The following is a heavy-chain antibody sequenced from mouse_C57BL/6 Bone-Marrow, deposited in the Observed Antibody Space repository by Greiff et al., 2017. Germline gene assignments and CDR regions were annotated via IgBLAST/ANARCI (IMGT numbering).Heavy chain of an antibody. D-gene: IGHD1-1*01. Sequence: VKLMESGAELARPGASVKLSCKASGYTFTSYGISWVKQRTGQGLEWIGEIYPRNGNTYYNEKFKGKATLTADKSSSTAYMELRSLTSEDSAVYFCARRYYGLFAYWGQGTLVTVSA. CDR1: GYTFTSYG. CDR2: IYPRNGNT. CDR3: ARRYYGLFAY. V-gene: IGHV1-81*01. J-gene: IGHJ3*01.